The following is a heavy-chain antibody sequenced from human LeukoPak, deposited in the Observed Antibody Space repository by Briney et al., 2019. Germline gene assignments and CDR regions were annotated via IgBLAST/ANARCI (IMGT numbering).Heavy chain of an antibody. Sequence: GGSLRLSCAASGFTFSSYSMNLVRQAPGKGLEWVSSISGSSSYIYYADSVKGRFTISRDNAKNSLYLQMNSLRAEDTAVYYCTRGAFRDWNYLYYFDYWGQGTLVTVSS. D-gene: IGHD1-7*01. CDR3: TRGAFRDWNYLYYFDY. CDR2: ISGSSSYI. V-gene: IGHV3-21*01. J-gene: IGHJ4*02. CDR1: GFTFSSYS.